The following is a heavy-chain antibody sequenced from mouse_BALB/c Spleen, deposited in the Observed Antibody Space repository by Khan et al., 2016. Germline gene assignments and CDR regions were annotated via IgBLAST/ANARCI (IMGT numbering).Heavy chain of an antibody. J-gene: IGHJ3*01. Sequence: LPASVPCLVQPSQTLSISCTVSGFSFTTYVVHWVRQSPGKGLEWLGVIWRGGNTDYNAAFMSRLRITKDNSTSQVFFKLTSLQASSTAIYNGAKEDDYDADGAWCDYWGQGSLVTVSA. D-gene: IGHD2-4*01. CDR2: IWRGGNT. CDR3: AKEDDYDADGAWCDY. CDR1: GFSFTTYV. V-gene: IGHV2-5*01.